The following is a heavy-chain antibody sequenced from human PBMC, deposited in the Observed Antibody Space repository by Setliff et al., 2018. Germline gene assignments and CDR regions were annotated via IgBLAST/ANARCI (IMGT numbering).Heavy chain of an antibody. CDR1: GFPLSDFY. V-gene: IGHV3-11*04. CDR2: ISTSGNTI. CDR3: ASDISVTMVREGGMDV. D-gene: IGHD3-10*01. Sequence: PGGSLRLSCAASGFPLSDFYMNWIRQAPGKALEWVSYISTSGNTIDYADFAKGRFTISXXXARNSLYLQMNNLRAEDTAVYYCASDISVTMVREGGMDVWGKGTTVTVSS. J-gene: IGHJ6*03.